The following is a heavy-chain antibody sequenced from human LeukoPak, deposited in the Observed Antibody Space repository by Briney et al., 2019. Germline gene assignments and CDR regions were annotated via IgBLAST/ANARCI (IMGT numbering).Heavy chain of an antibody. V-gene: IGHV1-8*01. J-gene: IGHJ6*02. D-gene: IGHD2-21*02. CDR2: MNPNSGNT. Sequence: GASVKVSCKASGYTFTSYDINWVRQATGQGLEWTGWMNPNSGNTGYAQKFQGRVTMTRNTSISTAYMELSSLRSEDTAVYYCANLAYCGGDCYYSGDYYYYGMDVWGQGTTVTVSS. CDR1: GYTFTSYD. CDR3: ANLAYCGGDCYYSGDYYYYGMDV.